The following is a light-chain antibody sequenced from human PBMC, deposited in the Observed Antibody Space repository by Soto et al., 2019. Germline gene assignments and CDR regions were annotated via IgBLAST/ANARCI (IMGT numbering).Light chain of an antibody. CDR1: QSVCSN. CDR3: QKYNNCHPDRT. V-gene: IGKV3-15*01. Sequence: EIVMTQSPATLSVSPGERATLSCRASQSVCSNIAWYQQKPGQAPRLFIYGASTRATGIPARFSGSGAGTEFSLTISSLQSEDFAIYFCQKYNNCHPDRTFGHGTKVEIK. J-gene: IGKJ1*01. CDR2: GAS.